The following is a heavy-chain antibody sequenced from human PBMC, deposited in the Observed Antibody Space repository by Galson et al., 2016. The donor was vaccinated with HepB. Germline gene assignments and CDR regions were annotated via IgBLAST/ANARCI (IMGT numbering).Heavy chain of an antibody. Sequence: SLRLPCAASGFTFSSYGMHWVRQAPGKGLEWVALISYNGRNKFYTDSVKGRFTISRNKSKNTVDLQINSLRAEDTAVYYCAKDHLDCSGGSCYSQYYYYGMDVWGQGTTVTVSS. CDR1: GFTFSSYG. CDR3: AKDHLDCSGGSCYSQYYYYGMDV. J-gene: IGHJ6*02. V-gene: IGHV3-30*18. D-gene: IGHD2-15*01. CDR2: ISYNGRNK.